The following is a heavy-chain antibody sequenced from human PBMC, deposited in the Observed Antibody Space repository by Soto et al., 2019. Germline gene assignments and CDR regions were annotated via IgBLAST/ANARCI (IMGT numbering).Heavy chain of an antibody. J-gene: IGHJ4*02. D-gene: IGHD3-10*01. CDR2: IYSGGYT. CDR1: GFTVSNNY. V-gene: IGHV3-53*01. CDR3: AAPAGGGGY. Sequence: EVQLVESGGGLIQPGGSLRLSCAVSGFTVSNNYMSWVRQAPGKGLEGVSVIYSGGYTAYGDSVKGRFTISRDNSKNTLYLKRKRLGAADTPVYYWAAPAGGGGYGGQGTLVTVSS.